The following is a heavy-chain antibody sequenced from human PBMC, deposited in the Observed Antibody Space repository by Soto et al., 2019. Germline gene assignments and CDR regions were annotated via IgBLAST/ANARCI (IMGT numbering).Heavy chain of an antibody. D-gene: IGHD1-7*01. CDR2: ISSSGDST. CDR1: GFTFSDYY. V-gene: IGHV3-11*06. J-gene: IGHJ4*02. CDR3: ARGGVKGTTSRGQVYN. Sequence: QVQVVESGGGLVKPGGSRRLSCAASGFTFSDYYMSWIRQAPGKGLGWVSFISSSGDSTKYADSGKGRFTISRDNAKNSLYLQLNSLRAEDTAVYYCARGGVKGTTSRGQVYNWGQGTLVTVSS.